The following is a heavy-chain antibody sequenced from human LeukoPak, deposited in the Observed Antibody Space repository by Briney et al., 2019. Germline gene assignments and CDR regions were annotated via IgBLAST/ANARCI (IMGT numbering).Heavy chain of an antibody. Sequence: GGSLRLSCAASGLTVSGNYMSWVRQAPGKGLEWVSYISSSSSTIYYADSVKGRFTISRDNAKNSLYLQMNSLRDEDTAVYYCARVYNYDSSGYYFDYWGQGTLVTVSS. V-gene: IGHV3-48*02. CDR1: GLTVSGNY. CDR2: ISSSSSTI. J-gene: IGHJ4*02. CDR3: ARVYNYDSSGYYFDY. D-gene: IGHD3-22*01.